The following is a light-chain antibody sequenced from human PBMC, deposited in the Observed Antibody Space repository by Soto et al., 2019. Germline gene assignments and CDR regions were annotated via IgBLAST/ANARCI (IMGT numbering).Light chain of an antibody. CDR3: QSYDSSMSGYV. V-gene: IGLV1-40*01. CDR1: ISDIGAGYD. CDR2: GNS. J-gene: IGLJ1*01. Sequence: QSVLTQPPSVSRAPGHRFTISFTGSISDIGAGYDVHWYQQLPVTAPKLIIYGNSNRPSGVPDRFSGSKSGTSPSLEITGLKAEDEADYYCQSYDSSMSGYVFGTWTKVTVL.